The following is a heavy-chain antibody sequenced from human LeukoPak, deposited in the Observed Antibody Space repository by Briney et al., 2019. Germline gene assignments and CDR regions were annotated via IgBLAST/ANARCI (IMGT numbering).Heavy chain of an antibody. V-gene: IGHV4-61*02. J-gene: IGHJ5*02. CDR3: ARAYSSSWYDGWFDP. CDR1: GGSISSGSYY. CDR2: IYTSGST. D-gene: IGHD6-13*01. Sequence: SETLSLTCTVSGGSISSGSYYWSWIRQPAGKGLEWIGRIYTSGSTNYNPSLKSRVTISVDTSKNQFSLKLSSVTAADTAVYYCARAYSSSWYDGWFDPWGQGTLVTVSS.